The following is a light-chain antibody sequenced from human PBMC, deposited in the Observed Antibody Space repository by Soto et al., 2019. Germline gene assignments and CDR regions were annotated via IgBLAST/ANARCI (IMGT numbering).Light chain of an antibody. CDR2: KAS. CDR1: QSISSW. Sequence: IRMNQSSSTLSASVGDRVTITCRASQSISSWLAWYQQKPGKAPKLLIYKASSLESGVPSRFSGSGSGTDFTLTISSLQPEDFATYYCQQDNSFPRTFGQGTKLDIK. V-gene: IGKV1-5*03. CDR3: QQDNSFPRT. J-gene: IGKJ1*01.